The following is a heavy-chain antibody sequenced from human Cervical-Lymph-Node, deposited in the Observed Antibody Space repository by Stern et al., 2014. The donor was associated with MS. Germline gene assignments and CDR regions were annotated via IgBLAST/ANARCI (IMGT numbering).Heavy chain of an antibody. Sequence: VKLVESGGGVVQPGRSLRLSCAASGFTFSSYAMHWVRQAPGKGLEWVAVISYDGSNKDYADAVKGRFTISRDNSKNTLYLQMNSLRAEDTAVYYCARDTKGYCSGGSCYDWFDPWGQGTLVTVSS. CDR3: ARDTKGYCSGGSCYDWFDP. CDR2: ISYDGSNK. V-gene: IGHV3-30*01. CDR1: GFTFSSYA. J-gene: IGHJ5*02. D-gene: IGHD2-15*01.